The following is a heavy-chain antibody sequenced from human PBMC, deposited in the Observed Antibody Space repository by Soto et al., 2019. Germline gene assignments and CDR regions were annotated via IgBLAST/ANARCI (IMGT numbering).Heavy chain of an antibody. J-gene: IGHJ4*02. CDR1: GGTFSSYA. CDR2: IIPIFGTA. Sequence: QVQLVQSGAEVKKPGSSVKVSCKASGGTFSSYAISWVRQAPGQGLEWMGGIIPIFGTANYAQKFQGRVTLTADESTGTAYMELSRLRSEDTAVYYCARDNSYYYDSSGYSELGGYFDYWGQGTLVTVSS. CDR3: ARDNSYYYDSSGYSELGGYFDY. D-gene: IGHD3-22*01. V-gene: IGHV1-69*12.